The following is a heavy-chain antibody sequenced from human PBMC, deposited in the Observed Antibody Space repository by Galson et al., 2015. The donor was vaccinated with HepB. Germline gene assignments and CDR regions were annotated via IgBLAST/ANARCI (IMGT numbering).Heavy chain of an antibody. Sequence: PALVKPTQTLTLTCTFSGFSLSTSGMCVSWIRQPPGKALEWLALIDWDDDKYYSTSLKTRLTISKDTSKNQVVLTMTNMDPVDTATYYCARTGYYYDSSGYYYKYYFDYWGQGTLVTVSS. J-gene: IGHJ4*02. D-gene: IGHD3-22*01. CDR3: ARTGYYYDSSGYYYKYYFDY. V-gene: IGHV2-70*01. CDR1: GFSLSTSGMC. CDR2: IDWDDDK.